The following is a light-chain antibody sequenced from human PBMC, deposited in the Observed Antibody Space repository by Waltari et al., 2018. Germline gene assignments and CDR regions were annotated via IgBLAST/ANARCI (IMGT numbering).Light chain of an antibody. CDR2: EVS. CDR3: SSYTSATTLSVV. V-gene: IGLV2-14*01. Sequence: QSALTQPASVSGSPGQSLTIPCTGTRGDVGGYNYVSWYQQHAGKAPKVIIYEVSNRPSGVSTRFSASKSGDTASLTISGLQAEDEATYYCSSYTSATTLSVVFGGGTKVTVL. CDR1: RGDVGGYNY. J-gene: IGLJ2*01.